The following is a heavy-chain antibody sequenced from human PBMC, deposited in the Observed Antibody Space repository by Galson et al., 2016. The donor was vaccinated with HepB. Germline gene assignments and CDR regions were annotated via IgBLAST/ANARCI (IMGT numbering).Heavy chain of an antibody. D-gene: IGHD1-26*01. V-gene: IGHV3-33*01. J-gene: IGHJ2*01. CDR3: ARDRVGRASCRRLWYFDL. CDR2: IWSDGSDK. Sequence: SLRLSCAASGFTFSTYGMHWVRQPPGKGLEWVAFIWSDGSDKYYPDPVKGRSTISRDTSENTYFLDMNSLRAEDTAVCYCARDRVGRASCRRLWYFDLWGRGTLVTVSS. CDR1: GFTFSTYG.